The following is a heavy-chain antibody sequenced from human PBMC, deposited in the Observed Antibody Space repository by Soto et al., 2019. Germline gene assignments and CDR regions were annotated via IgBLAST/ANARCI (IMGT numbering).Heavy chain of an antibody. CDR3: ARVPSKDILTGYKVYYFDY. D-gene: IGHD3-9*01. CDR1: GGSISSGVYY. Sequence: PSETLSLTCTVSGGSISSGVYYWSWIRHHPGKGLEWIGYIYYSGSTYYNPSLKSRVTISVDTSKNQFSLKLSSVTAADTAVYYCARVPSKDILTGYKVYYFDYWGQGTLVTVSS. CDR2: IYYSGST. J-gene: IGHJ4*02. V-gene: IGHV4-31*03.